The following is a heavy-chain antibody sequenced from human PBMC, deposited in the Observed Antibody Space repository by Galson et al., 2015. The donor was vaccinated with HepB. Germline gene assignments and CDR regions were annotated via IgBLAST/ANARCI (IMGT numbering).Heavy chain of an antibody. CDR3: AKAFKYSSSSGAFDI. Sequence: SLRLSCAASGFTFSSYAMSWVRQAPGKGLEWVSAISGSGGSTYYADSVKGRFTISRDNSKNTLYLQMNSLRAEDTALYYCAKAFKYSSSSGAFDIWGQGTMVTASS. D-gene: IGHD6-6*01. CDR2: ISGSGGST. V-gene: IGHV3-23*01. J-gene: IGHJ3*02. CDR1: GFTFSSYA.